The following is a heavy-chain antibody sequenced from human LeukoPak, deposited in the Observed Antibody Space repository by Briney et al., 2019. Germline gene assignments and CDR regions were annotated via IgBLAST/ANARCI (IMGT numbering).Heavy chain of an antibody. Sequence: GGSLRLSCAASGFTFSSYEMHWVRQAPGKGLEWVAFIRYDGSNKYYADSVKGRFTISRDNAKNSLYLQMNSLRAEDTAVYYCARSQGRAPTGLIGYWGQGTLVTVSS. CDR1: GFTFSSYE. J-gene: IGHJ4*02. CDR3: ARSQGRAPTGLIGY. V-gene: IGHV3-33*08. CDR2: IRYDGSNK. D-gene: IGHD1-14*01.